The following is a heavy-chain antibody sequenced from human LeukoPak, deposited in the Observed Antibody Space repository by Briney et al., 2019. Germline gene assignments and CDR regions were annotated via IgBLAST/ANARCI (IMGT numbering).Heavy chain of an antibody. Sequence: SETLSLTCTVSGHSINTDYYWAWVRQPPGKGLEWIGSIYHSGSTYYGPALKSRVTISVDTSKNQFSLQLSSVTAADTAVYYCTRDPGYASYMDVWGKGTTVTVSS. J-gene: IGHJ6*03. CDR3: TRDPGYASYMDV. CDR2: IYHSGST. V-gene: IGHV4-38-2*02. CDR1: GHSINTDYY. D-gene: IGHD1-1*01.